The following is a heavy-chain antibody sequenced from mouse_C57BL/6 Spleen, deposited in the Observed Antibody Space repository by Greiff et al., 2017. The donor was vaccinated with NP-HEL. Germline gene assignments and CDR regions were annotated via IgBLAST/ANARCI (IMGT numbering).Heavy chain of an antibody. Sequence: QVQLQQPGAELVKPGASVKLSCKASGYTFTSYWMHWVKQRPGRGLEWIGRIDPNSGGTKYNEKFKSKATLTVDKPSSTAYMQLSSLTSEDSAVYYCARRGFDYYFFDYWGQVTTLTVSS. CDR1: GYTFTSYW. CDR3: ARRGFDYYFFDY. V-gene: IGHV1-72*01. CDR2: IDPNSGGT. J-gene: IGHJ2*01. D-gene: IGHD2-4*01.